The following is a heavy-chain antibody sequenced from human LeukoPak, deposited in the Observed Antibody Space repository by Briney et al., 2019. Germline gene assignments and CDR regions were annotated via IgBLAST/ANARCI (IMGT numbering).Heavy chain of an antibody. CDR3: ARDFSAIGDSGYDFPGYFDY. Sequence: GGSLRLSCAASGFTFSSYAMHWVRQAPGKGLEWVAVISYDGSNKYYADSVKGRFTISRDNSKNTLYLQMNSLRAEDTAGYYCARDFSAIGDSGYDFPGYFDYWGQGTLVTVSS. J-gene: IGHJ4*02. D-gene: IGHD5-12*01. V-gene: IGHV3-30*04. CDR2: ISYDGSNK. CDR1: GFTFSSYA.